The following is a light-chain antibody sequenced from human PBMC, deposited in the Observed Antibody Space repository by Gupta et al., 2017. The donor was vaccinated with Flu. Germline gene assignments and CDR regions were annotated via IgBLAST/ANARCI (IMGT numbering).Light chain of an antibody. Sequence: SYVLTQPPSVSLAPRQTATITCGGDNIRSKTWHWYQQKRGPEPVAFVAVDSARPSGSPERFSGSNSGKTAKPTISSVEDGDEADYDCQVWDSGSDFWVFGGGTKLTVL. CDR2: VDS. J-gene: IGLJ3*02. CDR1: NIRSKT. V-gene: IGLV3-21*02. CDR3: QVWDSGSDFWV.